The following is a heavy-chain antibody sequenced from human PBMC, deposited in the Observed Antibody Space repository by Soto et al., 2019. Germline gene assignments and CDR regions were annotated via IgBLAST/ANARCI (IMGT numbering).Heavy chain of an antibody. J-gene: IGHJ5*02. CDR2: IDWDDDK. D-gene: IGHD2-21*02. CDR3: ARIGGGDCYSRMDWFDP. V-gene: IGHV2-70*01. Sequence: SGPTLVNPTQTLTLTCTFSGFSLSTSGMCVSWIRQPPGKALEWLALIDWDDDKYYSTSLKTRLTISKDTSKNQVVLTMTNMDPVDTATYYCARIGGGDCYSRMDWFDPWGQGTLVTVSS. CDR1: GFSLSTSGMC.